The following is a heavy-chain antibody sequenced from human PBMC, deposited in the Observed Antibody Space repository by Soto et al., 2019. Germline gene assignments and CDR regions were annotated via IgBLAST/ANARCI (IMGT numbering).Heavy chain of an antibody. D-gene: IGHD5-18*01. Sequence: SVKVSCKASGGTFSSYAISWVRQAPGQGLEWMGGIIPIFGTANYAQKFQGRVTITADKSTSTAYMELSSLRSEDTAVYYCARRVDTAMEAYYYYGMDVWGQGTTVTVS. CDR3: ARRVDTAMEAYYYYGMDV. V-gene: IGHV1-69*06. CDR1: GGTFSSYA. J-gene: IGHJ6*02. CDR2: IIPIFGTA.